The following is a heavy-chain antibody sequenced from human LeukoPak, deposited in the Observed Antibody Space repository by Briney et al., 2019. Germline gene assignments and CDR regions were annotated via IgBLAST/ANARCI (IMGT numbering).Heavy chain of an antibody. Sequence: ASVKVSCKASGYTFTSYAMNWVRQAPGQGLEWMGWINTNTGNPTYAQGFTGRFVFSLDTSVSTAYLQISSLKAEDTAVYYCAREPYYDSSGYYPGGDDGAFDIWGQGTMVTVSS. CDR2: INTNTGNP. CDR1: GYTFTSYA. D-gene: IGHD3-22*01. J-gene: IGHJ3*02. V-gene: IGHV7-4-1*02. CDR3: AREPYYDSSGYYPGGDDGAFDI.